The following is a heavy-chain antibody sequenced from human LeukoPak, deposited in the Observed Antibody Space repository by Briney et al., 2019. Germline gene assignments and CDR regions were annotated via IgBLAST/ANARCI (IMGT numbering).Heavy chain of an antibody. CDR3: ARIVRDYGGYYFDY. J-gene: IGHJ4*02. V-gene: IGHV1-69*13. D-gene: IGHD4-17*01. Sequence: SVKVSCRASGGTFSSYAISWVRQAPGQGLEWMGGIIPIFGTANYAQKFQGRVTITADESTSTAYMELSSLRSEDTAVYYCARIVRDYGGYYFDYWGQGTLVTVSS. CDR2: IIPIFGTA. CDR1: GGTFSSYA.